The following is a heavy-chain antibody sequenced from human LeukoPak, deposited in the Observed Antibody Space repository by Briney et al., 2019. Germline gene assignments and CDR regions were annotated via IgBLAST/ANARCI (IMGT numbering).Heavy chain of an antibody. Sequence: SETLSLTCTVSTGSLSSYYWNWIRQPPGKGLEWIGYIYYTGSTKYNPSFESRVTISVETSKNQFSLKLSSVTAADTAVYYCARRRAAVGYDTFDIWGQGTMVTVSS. CDR3: ARRRAAVGYDTFDI. CDR2: IYYTGST. J-gene: IGHJ3*02. D-gene: IGHD6-13*01. CDR1: TGSLSSYY. V-gene: IGHV4-59*08.